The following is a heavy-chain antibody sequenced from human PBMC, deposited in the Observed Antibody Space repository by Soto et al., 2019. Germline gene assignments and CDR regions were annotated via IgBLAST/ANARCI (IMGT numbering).Heavy chain of an antibody. J-gene: IGHJ6*02. CDR2: ISGSGGVT. CDR3: AKDFLGDFYYGMDV. V-gene: IGHV3-23*01. CDR1: GFTFSNYA. D-gene: IGHD3-16*01. Sequence: GGSLRLSCASSGFTFSNYAINWVRQAPGKGLEWVAGISGSGGVTYYADSVKGRCTISRDNSKNTLYLQVNRLRAEDTAVYYCAKDFLGDFYYGMDVWGQGTTVTVSS.